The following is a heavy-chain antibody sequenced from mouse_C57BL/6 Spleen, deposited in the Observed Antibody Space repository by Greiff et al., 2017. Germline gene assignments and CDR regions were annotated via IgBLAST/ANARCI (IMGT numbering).Heavy chain of an antibody. Sequence: VQLVESGGGLVKPGGSLKLSCAASGFTFSDYGMHWVRQAPEKGLEWVAYISSGSSTIYYADTVKGRFTISRDNAKNTLFLQMTSLRSEDTAMYYCAMTVVAYYYAMDYWGQGTSVTVSS. D-gene: IGHD1-1*01. V-gene: IGHV5-17*01. J-gene: IGHJ4*01. CDR3: AMTVVAYYYAMDY. CDR2: ISSGSSTI. CDR1: GFTFSDYG.